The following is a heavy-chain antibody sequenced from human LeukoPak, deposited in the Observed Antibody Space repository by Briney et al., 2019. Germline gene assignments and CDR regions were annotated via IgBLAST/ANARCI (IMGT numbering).Heavy chain of an antibody. CDR3: VRDLDC. Sequence: GGSLRLSCAASGFTFSSYGMSWVRQAPGKGLEWVANINQDGSEKYYVDSVKGRFIISRDNVKKSLYLQMNSLRAEDTAVYFCVRDLDCWGQGTLVTVSS. CDR2: INQDGSEK. CDR1: GFTFSSYG. V-gene: IGHV3-7*05. J-gene: IGHJ4*02.